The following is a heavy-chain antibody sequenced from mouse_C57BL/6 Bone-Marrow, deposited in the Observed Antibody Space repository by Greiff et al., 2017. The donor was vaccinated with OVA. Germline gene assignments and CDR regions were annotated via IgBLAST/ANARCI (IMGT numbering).Heavy chain of an antibody. CDR2: INSDGGST. J-gene: IGHJ1*03. Sequence: EVKLQESGGGLVQPGESLKLSCESNEYEFPSHDMSWVRKTPEKRLELVAAINSDGGSTYYPDTMERRFIISRDNTKKTLYLQMSSLRSEDTALYYCARQRSGGYWYFDVWGTGTPVTVSS. CDR1: EYEFPSHD. V-gene: IGHV5-2*01. CDR3: ARQRSGGYWYFDV. D-gene: IGHD4-1*01.